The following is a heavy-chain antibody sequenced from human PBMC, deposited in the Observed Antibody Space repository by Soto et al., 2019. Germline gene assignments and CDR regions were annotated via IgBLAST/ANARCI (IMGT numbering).Heavy chain of an antibody. CDR2: INHSGST. Sequence: PSETLSLTCAVYGGSFSGYYWSWIRQPPGKGLEWIGEINHSGSTNYNPSLKSRVTISVDTSKNQFSLKLSSVTAADTAVYYCARGKGTSNWKILSYYYGMDVWGQGTTVTVSS. D-gene: IGHD1-20*01. CDR1: GGSFSGYY. CDR3: ARGKGTSNWKILSYYYGMDV. V-gene: IGHV4-34*01. J-gene: IGHJ6*02.